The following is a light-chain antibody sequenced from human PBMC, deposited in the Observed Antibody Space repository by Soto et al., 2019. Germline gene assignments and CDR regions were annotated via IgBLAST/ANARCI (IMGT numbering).Light chain of an antibody. CDR2: AAS. J-gene: IGKJ1*01. V-gene: IGKV3-15*01. CDR1: QRVSSH. Sequence: TFMTQSPVTLSVSPVDTATLSCRSSQRVSSHLAWYQQKPGQAPRLLIYAASTRATGIPVRFSGSGSETEFTLKIRSLQSEDFEIYYCNQYNKWTWKFGKGTXVEIK. CDR3: NQYNKWTWK.